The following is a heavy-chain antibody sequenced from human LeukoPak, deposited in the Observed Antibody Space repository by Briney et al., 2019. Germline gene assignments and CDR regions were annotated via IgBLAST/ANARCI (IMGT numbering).Heavy chain of an antibody. V-gene: IGHV3-9*01. Sequence: PGRSLRLSCAASGFTFDDYAMHWVRQAPGKGLEWVSGISWNSGSIGYADSVKGRFTISRDNAKNSLYLQMSSLRAEDTALYYCAKDRSPGYSSGWRLGYYYYGMDVWGQGTTVTVSS. CDR2: ISWNSGSI. D-gene: IGHD6-19*01. J-gene: IGHJ6*02. CDR3: AKDRSPGYSSGWRLGYYYYGMDV. CDR1: GFTFDDYA.